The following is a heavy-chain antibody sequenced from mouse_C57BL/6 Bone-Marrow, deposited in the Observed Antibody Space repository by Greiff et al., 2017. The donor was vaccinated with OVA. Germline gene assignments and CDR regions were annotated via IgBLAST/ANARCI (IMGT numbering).Heavy chain of an antibody. CDR1: GYTFTSYW. J-gene: IGHJ1*03. CDR2: IHPNSGST. V-gene: IGHV1-64*01. D-gene: IGHD4-1*01. Sequence: QVQLQQSGAELVKPGASVKLSCKASGYTFTSYWMHWVKQRPGQGLEWIGMIHPNSGSTNYNEKFKSKATLTVDKSSSTAYMQLSSLTSEDSAVYYCARKDWGWYFDVWGTGTTVTVSS. CDR3: ARKDWGWYFDV.